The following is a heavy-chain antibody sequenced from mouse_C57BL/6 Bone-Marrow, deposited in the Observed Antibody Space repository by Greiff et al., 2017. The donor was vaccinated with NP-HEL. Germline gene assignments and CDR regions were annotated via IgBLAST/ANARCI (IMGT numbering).Heavy chain of an antibody. J-gene: IGHJ4*01. V-gene: IGHV1-53*01. Sequence: QVQLQQPGTELVKPGASVKLSCKASGYTFTSYWMHWVKQRPGQGLEWIGNINPSNGGTNYNEKFKSKATLTVDKSSSTAYMQLSSLTSEDSAVYYCAREGDLLLRPYYAMDYWGQGTSVTVSS. CDR1: GYTFTSYW. CDR3: AREGDLLLRPYYAMDY. CDR2: INPSNGGT. D-gene: IGHD1-1*01.